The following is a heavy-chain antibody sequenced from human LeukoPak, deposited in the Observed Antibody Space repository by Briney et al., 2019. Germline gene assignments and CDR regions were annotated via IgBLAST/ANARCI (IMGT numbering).Heavy chain of an antibody. CDR3: ARDLDGYIYFDY. CDR2: IIPIFGTA. J-gene: IGHJ4*02. D-gene: IGHD5-24*01. V-gene: IGHV1-69*05. CDR1: GGTFSSYA. Sequence: SSVKVSCKASGGTFSSYAISWVRQAPGQGLEWMGRIIPIFGTANYAQKFQGRVTITTDESTSTAYMELSSLRSEDTAVYYCARDLDGYIYFDYWGQRTLVTVSS.